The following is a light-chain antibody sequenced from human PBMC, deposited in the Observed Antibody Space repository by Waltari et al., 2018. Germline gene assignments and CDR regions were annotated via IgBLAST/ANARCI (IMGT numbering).Light chain of an antibody. J-gene: IGKJ1*01. V-gene: IGKV4-1*01. CDR2: WAS. CDR3: QQYYSTPPT. CDR1: QSVLYSSNNKNY. Sequence: SQSVLYSSNNKNYLAWYQQKPGQPPKLLIYWASTRESGVPDRFSGSGSGTDFTLTISSLQAEDVAVYYCQQYYSTPPTFGQGTKVEIK.